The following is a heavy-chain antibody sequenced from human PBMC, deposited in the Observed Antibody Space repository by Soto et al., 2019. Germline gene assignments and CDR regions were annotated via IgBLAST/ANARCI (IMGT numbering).Heavy chain of an antibody. J-gene: IGHJ6*03. Sequence: ASVKVSCKASGGTFSSYTISWVRQAHGQGLEWMGRIIPILGIANYAQKFQGRVTITADKSTSTAYMELSSLRSEDTAVYYCARDHQDIVVVPAAMSYYYYYMDVWGKGTTVTVSS. D-gene: IGHD2-2*01. V-gene: IGHV1-69*04. CDR1: GGTFSSYT. CDR3: ARDHQDIVVVPAAMSYYYYYMDV. CDR2: IIPILGIA.